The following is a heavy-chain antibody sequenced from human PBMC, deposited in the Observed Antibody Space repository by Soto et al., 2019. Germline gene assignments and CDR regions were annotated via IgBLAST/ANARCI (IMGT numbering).Heavy chain of an antibody. Sequence: EVQLVDSGGGLVQPGGSLRLSCAASEFTFRSYWMHWVRQSPGKGLVWVSRISGDGSSTNYADSVKGRFTISRDNAKNRVYLQIDGLRAEDRGVYCCARSLPGSYGAFDLWGQGTMVTVSS. CDR2: ISGDGSST. CDR3: ARSLPGSYGAFDL. V-gene: IGHV3-74*01. J-gene: IGHJ3*01. D-gene: IGHD3-16*01. CDR1: EFTFRSYW.